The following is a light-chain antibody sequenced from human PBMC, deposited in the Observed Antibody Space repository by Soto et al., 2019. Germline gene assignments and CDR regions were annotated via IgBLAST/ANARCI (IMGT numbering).Light chain of an antibody. J-gene: IGKJ2*01. CDR1: QGVNKW. V-gene: IGKV1D-16*01. Sequence: DIQMTQSPSSLSASVGDRVTITCRASQGVNKWLAWYQQKPEQAPKSLIYAASNLQGGVPSRFSGSGAGTDFSLTISSLQLEDFATYYYQQYDTYPYTFGQGTKLEIK. CDR2: AAS. CDR3: QQYDTYPYT.